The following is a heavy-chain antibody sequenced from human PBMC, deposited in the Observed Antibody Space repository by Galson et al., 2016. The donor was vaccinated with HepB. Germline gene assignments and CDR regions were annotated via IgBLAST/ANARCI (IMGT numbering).Heavy chain of an antibody. D-gene: IGHD3-16*01. CDR1: GFIFSNSG. CDR3: AKSRGYNYVLAEA. Sequence: SLRLSCAASGFIFSNSGMHWVRRAPGKGLEWVAVIWYDGSHKYTSDSVKGRFTISRDNSNNSVFLQMRSMTAEDTAKYYCAKSRGYNYVLAEAWGQGTLVTVSS. CDR2: IWYDGSHK. V-gene: IGHV3-33*03. J-gene: IGHJ5*02.